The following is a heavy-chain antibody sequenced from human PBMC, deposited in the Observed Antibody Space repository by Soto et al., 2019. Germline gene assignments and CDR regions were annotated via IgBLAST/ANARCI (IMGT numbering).Heavy chain of an antibody. CDR2: INPILSMS. CDR1: GDTFNFYS. J-gene: IGHJ4*02. Sequence: QVQLVQSGAEVKKPGSSVRVSCKASGDTFNFYSINWVRQAPGLGLEWMGRINPILSMSNYAQRCQGRVTRTADKSTSAAYMELSSVRSGDTAMYYCASSYGSGYRAFDSWGQGALVTVS. V-gene: IGHV1-69*02. CDR3: ASSYGSGYRAFDS. D-gene: IGHD3-10*01.